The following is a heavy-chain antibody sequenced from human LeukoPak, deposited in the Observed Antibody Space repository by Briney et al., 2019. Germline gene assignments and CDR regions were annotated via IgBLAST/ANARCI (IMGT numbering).Heavy chain of an antibody. Sequence: ASVKVSCKASGYTLTSYGISWVRQAPGQGLEWMGWISAYNGNTNYAQKLQGRVTMTTDTSTSTAYMGLRSLRSDDTAVYYCARGDVVVPAAMPLDYWGQGTLVTVSS. J-gene: IGHJ4*02. V-gene: IGHV1-18*01. CDR2: ISAYNGNT. CDR1: GYTLTSYG. CDR3: ARGDVVVPAAMPLDY. D-gene: IGHD2-2*01.